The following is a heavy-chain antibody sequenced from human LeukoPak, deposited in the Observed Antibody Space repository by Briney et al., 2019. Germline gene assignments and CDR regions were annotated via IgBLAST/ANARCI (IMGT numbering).Heavy chain of an antibody. CDR2: IIPIFGTA. J-gene: IGHJ4*02. D-gene: IGHD2-2*01. V-gene: IGHV1-69*01. Sequence: SVKVSCKASGGTFSSYAISWVRQAPGQGLEWMGGIIPIFGTANYAQKFQGRVTITADESTSTAYMELSSLRSEDTAVYYCARSPVKNRCTSCYEGVDWGQGTLVTVSS. CDR3: ARSPVKNRCTSCYEGVD. CDR1: GGTFSSYA.